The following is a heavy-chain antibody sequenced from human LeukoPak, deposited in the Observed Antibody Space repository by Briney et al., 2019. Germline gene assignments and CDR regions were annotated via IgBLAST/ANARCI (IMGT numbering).Heavy chain of an antibody. V-gene: IGHV4-59*08. Sequence: SETLSLTCTVSGGSISSYYWSWIRQPPGKGLEWIGYIHSSGNTNYNPSLKSRVTISVDTSKNQFSLKLSSVTAADTAVYYCARSRKFVSTPFDPWGQGTLVTVSS. J-gene: IGHJ5*02. CDR3: ARSRKFVSTPFDP. D-gene: IGHD2-15*01. CDR2: IHSSGNT. CDR1: GGSISSYY.